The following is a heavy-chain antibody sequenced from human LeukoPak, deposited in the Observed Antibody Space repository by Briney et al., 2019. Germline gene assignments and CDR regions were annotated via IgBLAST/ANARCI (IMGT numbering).Heavy chain of an antibody. Sequence: HSGGSLRLSCAASGFTFSSFWMHWVRQPPGKGLVWVSGINSDGSTTGYADSVKGRFTISRDNAKSTVHLQMNSLRAEDTAVYYCARGGYGAHMGWGQGTLVTVSS. D-gene: IGHD5-18*01. J-gene: IGHJ4*02. V-gene: IGHV3-74*01. CDR3: ARGGYGAHMG. CDR1: GFTFSSFW. CDR2: INSDGSTT.